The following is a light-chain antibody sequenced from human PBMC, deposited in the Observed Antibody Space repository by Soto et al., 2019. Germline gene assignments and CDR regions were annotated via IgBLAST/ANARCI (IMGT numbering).Light chain of an antibody. V-gene: IGKV3-20*01. Sequence: EIVLTQSPGTLSLSPGERAILFCRASQSINNRYLAWYQQMPGRAPRLLIHGASSRAAGIPDRFSGSGSGTDFTLTINRLEPEDFAVYYCHHYDNSPPFPFGPGTTVDI. CDR3: HHYDNSPPFP. J-gene: IGKJ3*01. CDR1: QSINNRY. CDR2: GAS.